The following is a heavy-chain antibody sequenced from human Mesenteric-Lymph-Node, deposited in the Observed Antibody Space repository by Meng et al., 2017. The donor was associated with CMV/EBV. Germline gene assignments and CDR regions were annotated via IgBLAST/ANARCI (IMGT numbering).Heavy chain of an antibody. V-gene: IGHV1-69*04. CDR3: ARDRCSSTSCYEYYFDY. Sequence: SVKVSCKASGGIFRSYTFSWVRQAPGQGLEWLGRIIPILGMTNYAEKFQGRVTINADESTTTAHMELSTLRSEDTAVYYCARDRCSSTSCYEYYFDYWGQGTLVTVSS. CDR1: GGIFRSYT. J-gene: IGHJ4*02. D-gene: IGHD2-2*01. CDR2: IIPILGMT.